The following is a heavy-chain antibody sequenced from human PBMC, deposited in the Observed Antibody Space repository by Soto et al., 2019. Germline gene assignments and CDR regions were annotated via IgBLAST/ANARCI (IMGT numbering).Heavy chain of an antibody. CDR2: IIPIFGTA. Sequence: GASVKVSCKASGGTFSSYAISWVRQAPGQGLEWMGGIIPIFGTANYAQKFQGRVTITADKSTSTAYMELSSLRSEDTAVYYCARPLSGSYVDAFDIWGQGTMVTVSS. V-gene: IGHV1-69*06. J-gene: IGHJ3*02. CDR3: ARPLSGSYVDAFDI. D-gene: IGHD1-26*01. CDR1: GGTFSSYA.